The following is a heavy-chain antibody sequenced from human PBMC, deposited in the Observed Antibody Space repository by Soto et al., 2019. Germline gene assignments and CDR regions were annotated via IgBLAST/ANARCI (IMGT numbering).Heavy chain of an antibody. CDR2: IIPILGIA. J-gene: IGHJ5*02. D-gene: IGHD2-21*01. V-gene: IGHV1-69*08. CDR1: GGTFSSYT. Sequence: QVQLVQSGAEVKKPGSSVKVSCKASGGTFSSYTISWVRQAPGQGLEWMGRIIPILGIANYAQKFQGRVTITADKSTSTAYMELSSLRSEDTGVYYCARDVEGIWSGNWDDPWGQGTLVTVSS. CDR3: ARDVEGIWSGNWDDP.